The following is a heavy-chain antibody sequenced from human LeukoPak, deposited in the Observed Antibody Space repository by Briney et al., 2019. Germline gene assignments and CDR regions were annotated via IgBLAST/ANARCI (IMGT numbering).Heavy chain of an antibody. CDR2: ISGSGGST. Sequence: GGSLRLSCAASGFTFSSYAMSWVRQAPGKGLEWVSAISGSGGSTYYADSVQGRFTISRDNSKNTLYLQMNSLRAEDTAVYYCAKGGVITGRDDYYMDVWGKGTTVTVSS. CDR1: GFTFSSYA. J-gene: IGHJ6*03. D-gene: IGHD1-20*01. V-gene: IGHV3-23*01. CDR3: AKGGVITGRDDYYMDV.